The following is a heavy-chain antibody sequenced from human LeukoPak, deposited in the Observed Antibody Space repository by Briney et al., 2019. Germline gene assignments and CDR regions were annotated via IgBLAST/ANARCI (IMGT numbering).Heavy chain of an antibody. J-gene: IGHJ4*02. CDR2: IHYTGST. CDR1: GGSINGYY. V-gene: IGHV4-59*01. CDR3: TRRGPGSPFDY. Sequence: SETLSLTCTVSGGSINGYYWSWLRQPPGKGLEWIGYIHYTGSTGYYPSLESRATISLDMSRKQFSLKVKSVTAADTAVYYCTRRGPGSPFDYWGQAILVTVSS. D-gene: IGHD3-10*01.